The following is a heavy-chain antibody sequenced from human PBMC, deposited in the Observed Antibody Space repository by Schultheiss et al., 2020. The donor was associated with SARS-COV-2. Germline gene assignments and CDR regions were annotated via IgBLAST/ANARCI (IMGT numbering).Heavy chain of an antibody. V-gene: IGHV1-69*13. D-gene: IGHD3-9*01. J-gene: IGHJ4*02. CDR3: AREWGLRYMYYFDY. CDR2: IIPMFGTA. CDR1: GYTFTSYG. Sequence: SVKVSCKASGYTFTSYGISWVRQAPGQGLEWMGGIIPMFGTANYAQKFQGRVTITADESTRTAYMELSRLRSEDTAVYYCAREWGLRYMYYFDYWGQGTLVTVSS.